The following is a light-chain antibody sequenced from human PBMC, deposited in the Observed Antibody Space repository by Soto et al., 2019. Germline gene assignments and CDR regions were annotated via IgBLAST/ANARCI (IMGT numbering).Light chain of an antibody. J-gene: IGLJ3*02. CDR1: SSDVGGYNY. V-gene: IGLV2-14*03. Sequence: QSALTQPASVSGSPGQSITISCTGTSSDVGGYNYVSWYQQHPGRAPKLMIYDVSDRPSGVSNRFSGSKSGNTASLTISGLHAEDEADYYCSSYTSSKTWVFGGGTKVTVL. CDR2: DVS. CDR3: SSYTSSKTWV.